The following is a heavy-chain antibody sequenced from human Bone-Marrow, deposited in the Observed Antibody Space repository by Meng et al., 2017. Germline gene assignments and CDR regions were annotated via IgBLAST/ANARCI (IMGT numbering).Heavy chain of an antibody. Sequence: GGSLRLSCKGSGYSFTSYWIGWVRQMPGKGLEGMGIIYPGDSDTRYSPSFQGQVTISADKSISTAYLQWSSLKASDTAMYYCASNLKWRKHFQHWGQGTLVTVSS. J-gene: IGHJ1*01. V-gene: IGHV5-51*01. D-gene: IGHD2-15*01. CDR1: GYSFTSYW. CDR3: ASNLKWRKHFQH. CDR2: IYPGDSDT.